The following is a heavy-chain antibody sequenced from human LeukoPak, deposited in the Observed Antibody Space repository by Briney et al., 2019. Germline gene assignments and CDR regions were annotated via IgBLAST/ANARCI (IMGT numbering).Heavy chain of an antibody. CDR2: IYTGGTT. CDR3: ARRKVVSAYYYGMDV. CDR1: GFTVNSQY. J-gene: IGHJ6*02. V-gene: IGHV3-66*01. D-gene: IGHD2-2*01. Sequence: GGSLRLSCAASGFTVNSQYMSWVRQAPGKALEWVSVIYTGGTTHYADSVKGRFTISRDNAKNTLYLQMNSLRAEDTAVYYCARRKVVSAYYYGMDVWGQGTTVTVSS.